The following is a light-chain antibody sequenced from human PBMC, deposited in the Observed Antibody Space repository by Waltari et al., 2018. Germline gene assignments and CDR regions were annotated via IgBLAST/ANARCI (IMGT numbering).Light chain of an antibody. Sequence: QSVLTQPPSVSGAPGQRVTISCTGTYPHLGPHSDVHWYQQFPVTAPQLLIYGNSNRPSGVPDRFSGSKSGTSASLAITGLQTEDEADYYCQSYDNTGGVIFGGGTRLTVL. V-gene: IGLV1-40*01. J-gene: IGLJ2*01. CDR1: YPHLGPHSD. CDR3: QSYDNTGGVI. CDR2: GNS.